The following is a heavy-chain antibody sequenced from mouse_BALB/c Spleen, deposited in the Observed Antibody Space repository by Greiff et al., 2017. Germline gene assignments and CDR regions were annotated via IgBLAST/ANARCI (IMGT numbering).Heavy chain of an antibody. D-gene: IGHD1-1*01. CDR3: ARDGSPSWFAD. V-gene: IGHV5-9-4*01. CDR2: ISSGGSYT. J-gene: IGHJ3*01. Sequence: DVKLVESGGGLVKPGGSLKLSCAASGFTFSSYAMSWVRQSPEKRLEWVAEISSGGSYTYYPDTVTGRFTISRDNAKNTLYLEMSSLRSEDTAMYYCARDGSPSWFADWGQGTLVTVSA. CDR1: GFTFSSYA.